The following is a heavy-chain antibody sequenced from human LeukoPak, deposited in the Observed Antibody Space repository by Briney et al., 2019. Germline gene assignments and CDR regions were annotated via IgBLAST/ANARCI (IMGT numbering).Heavy chain of an antibody. Sequence: ASVKVSCKASGYTFTSYYMHWVRQAPGQGLEWMGWISAYNGNTNYAQKLQGRVTMTTDTSTSTAYMELRSLRSDDTAVYYCARGGEFYYDFWSGYYPYYFDYWGQGTLVTVSS. J-gene: IGHJ4*02. CDR2: ISAYNGNT. V-gene: IGHV1-18*04. CDR3: ARGGEFYYDFWSGYYPYYFDY. D-gene: IGHD3-3*01. CDR1: GYTFTSYY.